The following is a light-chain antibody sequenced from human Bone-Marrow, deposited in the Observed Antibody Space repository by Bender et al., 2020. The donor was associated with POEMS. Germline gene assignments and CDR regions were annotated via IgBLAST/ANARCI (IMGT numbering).Light chain of an antibody. CDR2: KDT. CDR1: NIGSKN. Sequence: SYVLTQPPSVSLAPGKTATITCRGNNIGSKNVHWYQQKPGQAPVLVILKDTERPSEIPERFSGSTSGTTVTLTISGVRPEDEADYYCQSADSSGGVVVFGGGTRLTVL. J-gene: IGLJ3*02. CDR3: QSADSSGGVVV. V-gene: IGLV3-25*03.